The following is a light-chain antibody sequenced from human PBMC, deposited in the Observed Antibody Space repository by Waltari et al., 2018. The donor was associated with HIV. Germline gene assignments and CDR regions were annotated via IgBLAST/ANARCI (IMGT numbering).Light chain of an antibody. CDR2: GVT. J-gene: IGLJ2*01. Sequence: QSALTQPPSASGSPGQSVPFPCTGTSRDAGAYNFVSWYQQHPRKAPKLIIYGVTRRPSGVPDRFSGSKSGNTASLTVSGLQADDEADYYCSSYAGPNHLLFGGGTKLTVL. CDR3: SSYAGPNHLL. CDR1: SRDAGAYNF. V-gene: IGLV2-8*01.